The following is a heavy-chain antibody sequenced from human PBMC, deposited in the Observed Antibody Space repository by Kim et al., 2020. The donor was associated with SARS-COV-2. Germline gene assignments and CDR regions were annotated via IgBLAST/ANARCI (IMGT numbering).Heavy chain of an antibody. J-gene: IGHJ6*02. CDR1: GFTFRNYA. D-gene: IGHD2-21*01. Sequence: GGSLRLSCAASGFTFRNYALHWVRQAPGKGPEWVSVISYDGTNKYYADSVKGRFTISRDNSKDTLDLHLNSLRIDDTGIYYCATDLAKWRAFRYFYGMDVWGQRTTVTVCS. CDR3: ATDLAKWRAFRYFYGMDV. CDR2: ISYDGTNK. V-gene: IGHV3-30-3*01.